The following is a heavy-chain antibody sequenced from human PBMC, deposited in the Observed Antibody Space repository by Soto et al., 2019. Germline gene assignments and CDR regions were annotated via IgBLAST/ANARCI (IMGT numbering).Heavy chain of an antibody. V-gene: IGHV3-23*01. D-gene: IGHD3-3*01. J-gene: IGHJ5*02. Sequence: EVQLLESGGGLVQPGGSLRLSCAASGFTFSSYAMSWVSQAPGKGLEWVSAISGSGGSTYYADSVKGRFTISRDNSKNTLYLQMNSLRAEDTAVYYCAKDSTIFGVVIIYNWFDPWGQGTLVTVSS. CDR2: ISGSGGST. CDR3: AKDSTIFGVVIIYNWFDP. CDR1: GFTFSSYA.